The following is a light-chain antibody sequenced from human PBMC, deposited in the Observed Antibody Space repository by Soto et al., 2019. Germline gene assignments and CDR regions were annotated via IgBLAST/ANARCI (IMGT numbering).Light chain of an antibody. CDR1: QNINSW. V-gene: IGKV1-5*01. CDR3: LHFNTYSWT. J-gene: IGKJ1*01. Sequence: DIQMTQSPSTLSASVGDRVTITCRASQNINSWLAWYQQKPGKAHKLLIYDASTLESGVPSRFSGSGSGTEFTLTVSSLQPDDFATYYCLHFNTYSWTFGQGTKVEIK. CDR2: DAS.